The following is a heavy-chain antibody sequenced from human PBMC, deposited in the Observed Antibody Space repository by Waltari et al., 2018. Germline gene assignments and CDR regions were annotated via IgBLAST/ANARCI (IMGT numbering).Heavy chain of an antibody. D-gene: IGHD3-3*01. CDR2: IRSKDYGGTT. V-gene: IGHV3-49*04. CDR3: TRDAGFGFDI. J-gene: IGHJ3*02. Sequence: DVQLVESGGGLVQPGRSLRLSCTTSGFTFGDYAMSWVSQAPGKGLECVGFIRSKDYGGTTQYAASVKGRITISRDDSKSIAYLQMNSLKTEDTAVYYCTRDAGFGFDIWGQGTMVTVSS. CDR1: GFTFGDYA.